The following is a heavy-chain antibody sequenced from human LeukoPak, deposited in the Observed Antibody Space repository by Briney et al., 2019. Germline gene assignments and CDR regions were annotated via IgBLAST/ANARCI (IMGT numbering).Heavy chain of an antibody. Sequence: GGTLRLSCAASGFTFSSYGMSWVRQAPGKGLEWVSAISGSGGSTYYADSVKGRFTISRDNSKNTLYLQMNSLRAEDTAVYYCAKEQDYGDSRGSYWGQGTLVTVSS. J-gene: IGHJ4*02. CDR1: GFTFSSYG. D-gene: IGHD4-17*01. CDR2: ISGSGGST. CDR3: AKEQDYGDSRGSY. V-gene: IGHV3-23*01.